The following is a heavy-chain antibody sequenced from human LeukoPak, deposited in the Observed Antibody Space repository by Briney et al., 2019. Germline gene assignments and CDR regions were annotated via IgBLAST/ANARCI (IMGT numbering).Heavy chain of an antibody. D-gene: IGHD3-10*01. Sequence: PSETLSLTCAVYGGSFSGYYWSWIRQPPGKGLEWIGEINHSGSTNYNPSLKSRVTISVDTSKNQFSLKLNSVTAADTALYYCARVPGVANWFAPWGQGTLVTVSS. CDR2: INHSGST. V-gene: IGHV4-34*01. CDR3: ARVPGVANWFAP. J-gene: IGHJ5*02. CDR1: GGSFSGYY.